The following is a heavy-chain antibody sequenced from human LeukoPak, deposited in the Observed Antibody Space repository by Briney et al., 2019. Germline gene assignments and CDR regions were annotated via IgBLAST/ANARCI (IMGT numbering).Heavy chain of an antibody. CDR3: ARQHFLTSLLDS. Sequence: PSETLSLTCTVSSGSISNYYWNWIRQPAGKGLECLGRVYISESTNYNPSLTSRVTISLDKSKNQFSLNLSSVTAADTAVYYCARQHFLTSLLDSWGQGTLVTVSS. CDR1: SGSISNYY. CDR2: VYISEST. D-gene: IGHD3/OR15-3a*01. J-gene: IGHJ4*02. V-gene: IGHV4-4*07.